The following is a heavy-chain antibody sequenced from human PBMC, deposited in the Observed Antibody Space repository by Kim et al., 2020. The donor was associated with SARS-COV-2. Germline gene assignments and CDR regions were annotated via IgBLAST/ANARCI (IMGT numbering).Heavy chain of an antibody. CDR2: INRDGSKD. CDR1: GFTFSSAW. J-gene: IGHJ4*02. D-gene: IGHD5-12*01. V-gene: IGHV3-7*01. Sequence: GGSLRLSCAASGFTFSSAWMTWFRQAPGKGLEWVANINRDGSKDNYMDSVKGRFTISSDNAKSSVFLQMYNLRAEDPAVFYCARDIDESGYDRKDYWGQGTVVTASS. CDR3: ARDIDESGYDRKDY.